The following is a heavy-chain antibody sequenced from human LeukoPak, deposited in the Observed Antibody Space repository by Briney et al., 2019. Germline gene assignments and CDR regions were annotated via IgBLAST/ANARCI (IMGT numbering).Heavy chain of an antibody. CDR2: IYTSGST. Sequence: SETLSLTCTVSGGSISSGSYYWSWIRQPAGKGLEWIGRIYTSGSTNYNPSLKSRVTISVDTSKNQFSLKLSSVTAADTAVYYCARGEGYSYGLYYFDYWGQGTLVTVSS. CDR1: GGSISSGSYY. CDR3: ARGEGYSYGLYYFDY. J-gene: IGHJ4*02. D-gene: IGHD5-18*01. V-gene: IGHV4-61*02.